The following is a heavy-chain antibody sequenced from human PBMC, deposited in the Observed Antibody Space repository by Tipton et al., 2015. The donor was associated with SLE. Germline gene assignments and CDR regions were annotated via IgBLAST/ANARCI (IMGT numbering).Heavy chain of an antibody. J-gene: IGHJ6*02. CDR1: GGSISSYY. D-gene: IGHD4-17*01. Sequence: TLSLTCTVSGGSISSYYWSWIRQSPGKGLEWVSVIYSGGSTYYADSVKGRFTISRDNSKNTLYLQMNSLRAEDTAVYYCARGDDYGEPYYYGMDVWGQGTTVTVSS. CDR3: ARGDDYGEPYYYGMDV. V-gene: IGHV3-66*01. CDR2: IYSGGST.